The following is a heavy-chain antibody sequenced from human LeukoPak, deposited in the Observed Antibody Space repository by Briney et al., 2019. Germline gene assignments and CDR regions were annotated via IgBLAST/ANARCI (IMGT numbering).Heavy chain of an antibody. D-gene: IGHD3-22*01. CDR1: GFTFYNAW. CDR3: TADLYYCYSSKSWFDP. J-gene: IGHJ5*02. V-gene: IGHV3-15*01. CDR2: IIKKSYGWYT. Sequence: GGSLRRYCAASGFTFYNAWMNWHPQAPGKGREWGGRIIKKSYGWYTDYATPVTGRFTISRDDSKNPLYLQMNSPKTEEQAVYYWTADLYYCYSSKSWFDPWGEGTLVTVSS.